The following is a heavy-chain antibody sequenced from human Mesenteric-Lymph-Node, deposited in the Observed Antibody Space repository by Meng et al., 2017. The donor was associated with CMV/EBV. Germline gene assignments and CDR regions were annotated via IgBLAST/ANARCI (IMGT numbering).Heavy chain of an antibody. CDR2: ISSSGESV. D-gene: IGHD5-12*01. CDR3: ARFLEAGYPVFDY. Sequence: GESLKISCAASGFMFSDYYMSWIRQPPGKGLEWVSYISSSGESVYYADSVKGRFTVFRDNAKKSLYMQMNSPRADDTAVYYCARFLEAGYPVFDYWGQGALVTVSS. J-gene: IGHJ4*02. V-gene: IGHV3-11*01. CDR1: GFMFSDYY.